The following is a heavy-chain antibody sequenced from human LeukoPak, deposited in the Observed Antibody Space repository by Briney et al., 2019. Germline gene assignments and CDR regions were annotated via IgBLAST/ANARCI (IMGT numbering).Heavy chain of an antibody. CDR3: ARDRG. Sequence: ASETLPLTCTVSGGSISSSSYYWGWIRQPPGKGLEWIGSIYYSGSTYYNPSLKSRVTISVDTSKNQFSLKLSSVTAADTAVYYCARDRGWGQGTLVTVSS. CDR1: GGSISSSSYY. V-gene: IGHV4-39*02. J-gene: IGHJ4*02. CDR2: IYYSGST. D-gene: IGHD3-10*01.